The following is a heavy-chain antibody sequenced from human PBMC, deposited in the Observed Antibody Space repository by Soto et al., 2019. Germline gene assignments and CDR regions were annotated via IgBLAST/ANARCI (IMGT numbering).Heavy chain of an antibody. Sequence: QLQLRQSGPGLVKPPETLSLTCSVSGSSITRAVYYWGWIRQPPRKGLEWIASLFSDGSPFYNPSLQSRVTFSIDTSRNEFSLKLNSSTAADTDGYYCVRTVGSSWFFDLWGRGTLITVSS. J-gene: IGHJ2*01. V-gene: IGHV4-39*01. CDR3: VRTVGSSWFFDL. CDR1: GSSITRAVYY. CDR2: LFSDGSP. D-gene: IGHD3-10*01.